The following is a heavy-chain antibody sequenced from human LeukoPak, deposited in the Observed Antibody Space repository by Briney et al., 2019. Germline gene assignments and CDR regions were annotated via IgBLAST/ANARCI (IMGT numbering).Heavy chain of an antibody. V-gene: IGHV3-11*01. CDR1: GFTFSDYY. CDR3: AKERHRLWSVPFDY. J-gene: IGHJ4*02. CDR2: ISSSGSTI. D-gene: IGHD5-18*01. Sequence: GGSLRLSCAASGFTFSDYYMSWIRQAPGKGLEWVSYISSSGSTIYYADSVKGRFTISRDNSKNTLYLQMNSLRAEDTAVYYCAKERHRLWSVPFDYWGQGTLVTVSS.